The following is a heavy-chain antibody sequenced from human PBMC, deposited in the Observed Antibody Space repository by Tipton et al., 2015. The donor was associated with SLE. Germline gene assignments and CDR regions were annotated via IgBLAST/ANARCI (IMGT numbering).Heavy chain of an antibody. CDR3: VTRSRGLVGSFGAPLDV. J-gene: IGHJ6*02. Sequence: SLRLSCAASGFTFNSYGMHWVRQAPGKGLEWAAFIQYDGAKRYYADSVKGRFTISRDNSKNTLDLQMNSLRAEDTAVYYCVTRSRGLVGSFGAPLDVWGHGITVSVSS. D-gene: IGHD1-26*01. CDR2: IQYDGAKR. V-gene: IGHV3-30*02. CDR1: GFTFNSYG.